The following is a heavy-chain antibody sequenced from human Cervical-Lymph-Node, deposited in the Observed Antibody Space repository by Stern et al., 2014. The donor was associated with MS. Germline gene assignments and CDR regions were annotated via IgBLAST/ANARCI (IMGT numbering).Heavy chain of an antibody. J-gene: IGHJ4*02. V-gene: IGHV3-30*18. D-gene: IGHD3/OR15-3a*01. CDR1: GFTFSSSG. CDR2: ISDDGRHK. CDR3: AKDRSLSWTFDY. Sequence: VQLVESGGGVVQPGRSLRLSCAASGFTFSSSGMHWVRQAPGKGLEWVAVISDDGRHKYYADSVKGRFTISRDRSKNTVYLQMDSLRAEDTAVYYCAKDRSLSWTFDYWGQGTLVTVSS.